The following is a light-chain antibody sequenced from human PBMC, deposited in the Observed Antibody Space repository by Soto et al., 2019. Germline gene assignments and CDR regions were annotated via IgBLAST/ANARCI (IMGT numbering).Light chain of an antibody. CDR3: QQRSNWPRGT. CDR2: DAS. V-gene: IGKV3-11*01. Sequence: EIVLTQSPATLSLSPGERATLSCRASQSVISYLAWYQQKPGQAPRLLIYDASHRATGIPARFSGSGSGTDFTLTISSLGPEDFAVYYCQQRSNWPRGTFGQGTRLEIK. J-gene: IGKJ5*01. CDR1: QSVISY.